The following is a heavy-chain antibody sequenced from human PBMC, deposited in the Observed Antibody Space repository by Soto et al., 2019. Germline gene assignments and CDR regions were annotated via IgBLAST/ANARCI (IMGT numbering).Heavy chain of an antibody. V-gene: IGHV4-4*07. Sequence: SESLSLTCTLSGASISSDYWTYYWNWIRQPAGKGLEWIGHIHASGSTKYNPSLKSRVTMSVDKSKNQISLPLTSVTAEGTAVYYCARDPRGPDYLQEWGQGTQVTVSS. CDR3: ARDPRGPDYLQE. D-gene: IGHD3-10*01. CDR1: GASISSDYWTYY. J-gene: IGHJ1*01. CDR2: IHASGST.